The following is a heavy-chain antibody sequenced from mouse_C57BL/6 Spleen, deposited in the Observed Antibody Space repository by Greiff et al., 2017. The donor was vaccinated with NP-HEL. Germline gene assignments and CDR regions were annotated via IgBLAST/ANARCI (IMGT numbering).Heavy chain of an antibody. Sequence: QVQLQQPGAELVKPGASVKLSCKASGYTFTSYWMHWVKQRPGQGLEWIGMIHPNSGSTNYNEKFKSKATLTVDKSSSTAYMQLSSLTSEDSAVYYCASPVYYDYDGYAMDYWGQGTSVTVSS. V-gene: IGHV1-64*01. D-gene: IGHD2-4*01. CDR3: ASPVYYDYDGYAMDY. J-gene: IGHJ4*01. CDR1: GYTFTSYW. CDR2: IHPNSGST.